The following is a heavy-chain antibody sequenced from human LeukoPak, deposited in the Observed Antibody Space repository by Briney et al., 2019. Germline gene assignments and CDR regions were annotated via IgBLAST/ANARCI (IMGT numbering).Heavy chain of an antibody. CDR2: ISYDGSNK. CDR1: GFTFSSYA. V-gene: IGHV3-30-3*01. CDR3: ARDLGSSGWYGMDV. D-gene: IGHD6-19*01. Sequence: GRSLRLSCAASGFTFSSYAMHWVRQAPGKGLEWVAVISYDGSNKYYADSVKGRFTISRDNSKNTLYLQMNSLRAEDTAVYYCARDLGSSGWYGMDVWGQGTTVTVSS. J-gene: IGHJ6*02.